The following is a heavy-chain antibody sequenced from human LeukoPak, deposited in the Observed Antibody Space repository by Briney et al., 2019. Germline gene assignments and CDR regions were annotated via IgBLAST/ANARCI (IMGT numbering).Heavy chain of an antibody. CDR2: IRNKEYGETT. CDR1: GFTFGDYP. CDR3: SRAVRVSGDAFDF. J-gene: IGHJ3*01. V-gene: IGHV3-49*03. Sequence: AGGSLRLSCSTSGFTFGDYPMSWFRQAPGKGLEWVGYIRNKEYGETTEYAASVKGRSTILRDDSESFVYLQIHSLKIDDTGLYYCSRAVRVSGDAFDFWGQGTMVTVSS.